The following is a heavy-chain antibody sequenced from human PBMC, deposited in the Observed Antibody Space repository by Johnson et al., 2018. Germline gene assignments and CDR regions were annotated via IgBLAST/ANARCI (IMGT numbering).Heavy chain of an antibody. CDR2: ISYDGNNK. Sequence: QVQLVQSGGGVVQPGRSLRLSCAASGFTFSSYGMHWVRQAPGKGLEWVAVISYDGNNKYYADSVKGRFTISRDNSKNTLYLQMNSLRAEDTAVYYCARADGSGSYRYYYGMDVLGQGTTVTVSS. J-gene: IGHJ6*02. D-gene: IGHD3-10*01. CDR3: ARADGSGSYRYYYGMDV. V-gene: IGHV3-30*03. CDR1: GFTFSSYG.